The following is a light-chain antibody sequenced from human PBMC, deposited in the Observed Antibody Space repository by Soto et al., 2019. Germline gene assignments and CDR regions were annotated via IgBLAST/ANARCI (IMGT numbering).Light chain of an antibody. CDR3: CAYAGNYVRI. CDR2: DVT. J-gene: IGLJ2*01. V-gene: IGLV2-11*01. Sequence: QSVLTQPRSVSGSPGQSVAISCTGTSSDVGAYNYVSWYQQHPGKAPKLMIYDVTKRPSGVPDRFSGSKSGNTASLTISGLQAEDEADYYCCAYAGNYVRIFGAGTKLTVL. CDR1: SSDVGAYNY.